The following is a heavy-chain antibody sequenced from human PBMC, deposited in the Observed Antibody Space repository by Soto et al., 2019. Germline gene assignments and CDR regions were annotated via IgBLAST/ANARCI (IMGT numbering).Heavy chain of an antibody. CDR1: GYSISSGYY. CDR2: IYHSGST. V-gene: IGHV4-38-2*01. J-gene: IGHJ4*02. CDR3: ARVGVARFGSSTYFDY. Sequence: SETLSLTCAVYGYSISSGYYWGWIRQPPGKGLEWIGSIYHSGSTYYNPSLKSRVTISVDTSKNQFSLKLSSVTAADTAVYYCARVGVARFGSSTYFDYWGQGTLVTVSS. D-gene: IGHD3-3*01.